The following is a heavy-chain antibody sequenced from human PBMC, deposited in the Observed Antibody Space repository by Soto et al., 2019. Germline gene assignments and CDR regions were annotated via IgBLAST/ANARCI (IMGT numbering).Heavy chain of an antibody. J-gene: IGHJ4*02. CDR3: ARHVNVAVAGTGLDY. CDR1: GGSISSYY. D-gene: IGHD6-19*01. Sequence: QVQLQESGPGLVKPSETLSLTCTVSGGSISSYYWSWIRQPPGKGLEWIGHIHYSGSTNYNPSLRSRVTMPVVTSQNQFSLKLSSVTAADTAVYYCARHVNVAVAGTGLDYWGQGTLVTVSS. CDR2: IHYSGST. V-gene: IGHV4-59*08.